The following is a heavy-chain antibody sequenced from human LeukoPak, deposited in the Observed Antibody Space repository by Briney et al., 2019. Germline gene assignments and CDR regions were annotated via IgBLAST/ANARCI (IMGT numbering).Heavy chain of an antibody. V-gene: IGHV3-23*01. Sequence: GGSLRLSCAASGFIFSSDGMSWVRQAPGKGLEWVSAISGSGSSTYYADSVKGRFTISRDNSKNTLYLQMNSLRAEDTAVYYCAKAGYTSGWNYYYYMDVWGKGTTVTISS. J-gene: IGHJ6*03. CDR2: ISGSGSST. D-gene: IGHD6-19*01. CDR3: AKAGYTSGWNYYYYMDV. CDR1: GFIFSSDG.